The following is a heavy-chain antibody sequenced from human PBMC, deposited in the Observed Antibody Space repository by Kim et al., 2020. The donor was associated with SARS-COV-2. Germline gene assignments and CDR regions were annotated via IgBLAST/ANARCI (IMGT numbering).Heavy chain of an antibody. D-gene: IGHD2-2*01. V-gene: IGHV1-69*04. Sequence: SVKVSCKTSGGTFSKYAINWVRQAPGQGLEWMGRIIPILDIPNYAQKFEGRVTLTADKSTSTAYMELSSLRSEDTAVYYCARRGFCSNDSCYGYGLDVW. CDR1: GGTFSKYA. J-gene: IGHJ6*01. CDR3: ARRGFCSNDSCYGYGLDV. CDR2: IIPILDIP.